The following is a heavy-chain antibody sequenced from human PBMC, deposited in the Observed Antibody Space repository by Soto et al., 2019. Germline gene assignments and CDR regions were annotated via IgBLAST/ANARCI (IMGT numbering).Heavy chain of an antibody. J-gene: IGHJ4*02. CDR1: GGSISSSSYY. Sequence: PSETLSLTCTVSGGSISSSSYYWGWIRQPPGKGLEWIGSIYYSGSTYYNPSLKSRVTISVDTSKNQFSLKLSSVTAADTAVYYCARQIRQWLAVDYWGQGTLVTVSS. CDR3: ARQIRQWLAVDY. D-gene: IGHD6-19*01. CDR2: IYYSGST. V-gene: IGHV4-39*01.